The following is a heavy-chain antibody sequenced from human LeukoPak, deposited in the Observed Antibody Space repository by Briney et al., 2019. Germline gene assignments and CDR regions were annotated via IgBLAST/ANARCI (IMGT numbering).Heavy chain of an antibody. Sequence: TSETLSLTCTVSGGSISSYYWSWIRQPPGKGLEWIGEINHSGSTNYNPSLKSRVTISVDTSKNQFSLKLSSVTAADTAVYYCARGGLNYYGSGSYSDYWGQGTLVTVSS. J-gene: IGHJ4*02. D-gene: IGHD3-10*01. CDR2: INHSGST. CDR3: ARGGLNYYGSGSYSDY. CDR1: GGSISSYY. V-gene: IGHV4-34*01.